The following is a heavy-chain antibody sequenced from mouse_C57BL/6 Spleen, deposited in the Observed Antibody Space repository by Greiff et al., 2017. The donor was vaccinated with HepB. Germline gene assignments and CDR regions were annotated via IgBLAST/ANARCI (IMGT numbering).Heavy chain of an antibody. Sequence: VQLKESGGGLVKPGGSLKLSCAASGFTFSDYGMHWVRQAPEKGLEWVAYISSGSSTIYYADTVKGRFTISRDNAKNTLFLQMTSLRSEDTAMYYCARPYDGYYEGRAWFAYWGQGTLVTVSA. CDR2: ISSGSSTI. CDR1: GFTFSDYG. D-gene: IGHD2-3*01. V-gene: IGHV5-17*01. CDR3: ARPYDGYYEGRAWFAY. J-gene: IGHJ3*01.